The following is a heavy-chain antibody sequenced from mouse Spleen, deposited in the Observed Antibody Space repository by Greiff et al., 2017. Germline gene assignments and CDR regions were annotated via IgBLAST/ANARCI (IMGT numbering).Heavy chain of an antibody. Sequence: QVQLKQSGAELARPGASVKLSCKASGYTFTSYGISWVKQRTGQGLEWIGEIYPRSGNTYYNEKFKGKATLTADKSSSTAYMELRSLTSEDSAVYFCASPTGFAYWGQGTLVTVSA. V-gene: IGHV1-81*01. CDR1: GYTFTSYG. J-gene: IGHJ3*01. CDR2: IYPRSGNT. CDR3: ASPTGFAY.